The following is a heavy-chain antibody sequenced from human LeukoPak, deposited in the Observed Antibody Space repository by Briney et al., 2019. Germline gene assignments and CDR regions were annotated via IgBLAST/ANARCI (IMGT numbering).Heavy chain of an antibody. D-gene: IGHD2-15*01. CDR2: IIPIFGTA. CDR1: GGTFSSYA. CDR3: ARRGYGDV. V-gene: IGHV1-69*05. J-gene: IGHJ6*02. Sequence: SVTVSCKASGGTFSSYAISWVRQAPGQGLEWMGGIIPIFGTANYAQKLQGRVTMTTDTSTSTAYMELRSLRSDDTAVYYCARRGYGDVWGQGTTVTVSS.